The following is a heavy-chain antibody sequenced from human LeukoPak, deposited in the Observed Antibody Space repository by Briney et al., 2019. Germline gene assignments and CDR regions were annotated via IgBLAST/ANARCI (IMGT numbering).Heavy chain of an antibody. CDR2: IKQDGSEK. Sequence: GGSLRLSCAGSGFIFTNYWMSWVRQSPEKGLEWVANIKQDGSEKFYVDSVKGRFTVSRDNAKNSLYLQMNSLRADDTAVYFCARYTYACLDYWGQGTLVTVSS. CDR3: ARYTYACLDY. J-gene: IGHJ4*02. V-gene: IGHV3-7*01. CDR1: GFIFTNYW. D-gene: IGHD3-16*01.